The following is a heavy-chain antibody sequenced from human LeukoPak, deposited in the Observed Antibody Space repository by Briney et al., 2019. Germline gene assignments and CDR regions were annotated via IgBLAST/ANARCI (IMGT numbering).Heavy chain of an antibody. CDR1: GFTFSSYS. CDR3: AKGKPYYFDY. J-gene: IGHJ4*02. Sequence: QTGGSLRLSCAASGFTFSSYSMNWVRQAPGKGLEWVSYISSSSSTIYYADSVKGRFTISSDNSKNTLYLQMNSLRAEDTAVYYCAKGKPYYFDYWGQGTLVTVSS. CDR2: ISSSSSTI. V-gene: IGHV3-48*01. D-gene: IGHD1-14*01.